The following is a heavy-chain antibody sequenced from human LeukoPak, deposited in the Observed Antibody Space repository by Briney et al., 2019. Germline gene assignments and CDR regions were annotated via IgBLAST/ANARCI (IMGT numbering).Heavy chain of an antibody. D-gene: IGHD6-19*01. CDR2: ISGHNGNT. J-gene: IGHJ3*02. CDR3: ARFGLGKHIEVAGIPFDI. CDR1: GYTFDRYG. V-gene: IGHV1-18*01. Sequence: GASVEVSCKTSGYTFDRYGISWVRQAPGQGLEWMGWISGHNGNTNYAQNLQGRVTITTDTSTSTAYMELRSLRSDDTAVYYCARFGLGKHIEVAGIPFDIWGQGTMVTVSS.